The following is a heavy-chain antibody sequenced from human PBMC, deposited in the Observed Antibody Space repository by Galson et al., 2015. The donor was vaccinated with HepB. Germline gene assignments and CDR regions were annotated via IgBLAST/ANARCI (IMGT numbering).Heavy chain of an antibody. V-gene: IGHV2-5*02. CDR3: AHRGGSSGWYTGAAFDI. J-gene: IGHJ3*02. CDR1: GFSLSTSGVG. D-gene: IGHD6-19*01. CDR2: IYWDDDK. Sequence: PALVKPTQTLTLTCTFSGFSLSTSGVGVGWIRQPPGKALEWLALIYWDDDKRYSPSLKSRLTITKDTSKNQVVLTMTNMDPVDTATYYCAHRGGSSGWYTGAAFDIWGQGTMVTVSS.